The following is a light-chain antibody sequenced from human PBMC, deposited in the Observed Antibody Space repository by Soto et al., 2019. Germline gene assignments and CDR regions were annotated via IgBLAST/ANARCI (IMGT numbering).Light chain of an antibody. CDR1: QGISSY. CDR3: QQLNSYPFLP. CDR2: AAS. Sequence: DLQLTQSPSFLSASVGDRVTITCRASQGISSYLAWYQQKPGKAPKLLIYAASTLQSGVPSRFSGSGSGTEFTLTISSLQPEDFATYYCQQLNSYPFLPFGGGTKVEIK. J-gene: IGKJ4*01. V-gene: IGKV1-9*01.